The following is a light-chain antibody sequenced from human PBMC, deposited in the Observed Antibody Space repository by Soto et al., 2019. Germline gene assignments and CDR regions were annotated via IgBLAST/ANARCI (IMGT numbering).Light chain of an antibody. CDR3: QQYNKWPLT. V-gene: IGKV3-15*01. Sequence: EIVITQSPVTLSVSPGERATLSCTASQSVNNNVAWYQQKPGHTPRLLIYSASIGATGTPARFSGSGSGSDFTLTISSLQSEDFAVYYCQQYNKWPLTLGPGTKVDIK. CDR2: SAS. CDR1: QSVNNN. J-gene: IGKJ3*01.